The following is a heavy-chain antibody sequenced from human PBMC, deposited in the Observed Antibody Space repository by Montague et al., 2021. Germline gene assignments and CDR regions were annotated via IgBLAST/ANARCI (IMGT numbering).Heavy chain of an antibody. J-gene: IGHJ4*02. CDR3: ARGRGNSYVSFDS. D-gene: IGHD5-18*01. V-gene: IGHV4-59*13. CDR1: GGSISSFY. CDR2: IYYSGSAGGTT. Sequence: ETLSLTCTVSGGSISSFYWSWIRQPPEKGLEFIAYIYYSGSAGGTTNYNPSLKSRVTISVDSSKNQLSLQLTSVTTADTAVYYCARGRGNSYVSFDSWGQGTLISVSS.